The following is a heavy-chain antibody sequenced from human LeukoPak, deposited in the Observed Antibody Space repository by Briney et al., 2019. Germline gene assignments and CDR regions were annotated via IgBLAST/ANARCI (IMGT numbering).Heavy chain of an antibody. J-gene: IGHJ4*02. D-gene: IGHD5-12*01. Sequence: SETLSLTCAVYGGSISSYYWSWIRQPPGKGLEWIGYIYYSGSTNYNPSLKSRVTISVDTSKNQFSLKLSSVTAADTAVYYCARGYSGYDRYFDYWGQGTLVTVSS. CDR1: GGSISSYY. V-gene: IGHV4-59*08. CDR3: ARGYSGYDRYFDY. CDR2: IYYSGST.